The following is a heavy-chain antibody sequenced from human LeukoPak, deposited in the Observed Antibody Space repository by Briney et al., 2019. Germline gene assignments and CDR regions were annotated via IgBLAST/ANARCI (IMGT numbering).Heavy chain of an antibody. CDR1: GGSISSSSYY. V-gene: IGHV4-39*01. CDR3: AALGYYDSSGYYYNYYYYYYMDV. CDR2: IYYSGST. D-gene: IGHD3-22*01. J-gene: IGHJ6*03. Sequence: SETLSLTCTVSGGSISSSSYYWGWIRQPPGKGLEWIGSIYYSGSTYYNPSLKSRVTISVDTSKNQFPLKLSSVTAADTAVYYCAALGYYDSSGYYYNYYYYYYMDVWGKGTTVTVSS.